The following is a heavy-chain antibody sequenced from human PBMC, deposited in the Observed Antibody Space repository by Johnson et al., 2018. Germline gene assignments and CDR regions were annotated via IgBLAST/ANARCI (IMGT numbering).Heavy chain of an antibody. CDR2: ISSSSNI. J-gene: IGHJ4*02. D-gene: IGHD3-10*01. Sequence: VQLVESGGGLVQPGGSLRLSCSASGFTLSTYSMNWVRQAPVKGLEWVSYISSSSNIYYAASVKGRFTISRDNAKNSVYLQMNSLRDEDTAVYYCARILYGSGSYGAFDYWGQGTLVTVSS. CDR1: GFTLSTYS. CDR3: ARILYGSGSYGAFDY. V-gene: IGHV3-48*02.